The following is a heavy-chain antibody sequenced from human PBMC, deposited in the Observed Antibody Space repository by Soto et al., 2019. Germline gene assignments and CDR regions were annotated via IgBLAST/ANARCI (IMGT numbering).Heavy chain of an antibody. Sequence: SETLSLTCTVSGGSISSYYWSWIRQPPGKGLEWIGYIYYSGSTNYNPSLKSRVTISVDTSKNQFSLKLSSVTAADTAVYYCARVTDYYDSSGYYYYYYGMDVWGQGTTVTVSS. J-gene: IGHJ6*02. V-gene: IGHV4-59*01. CDR3: ARVTDYYDSSGYYYYYYGMDV. CDR1: GGSISSYY. CDR2: IYYSGST. D-gene: IGHD3-22*01.